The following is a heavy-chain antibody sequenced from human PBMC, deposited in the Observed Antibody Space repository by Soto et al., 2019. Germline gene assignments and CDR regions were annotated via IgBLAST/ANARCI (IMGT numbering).Heavy chain of an antibody. CDR2: INPNSGGT. CDR3: ARETLMGDNSMDV. J-gene: IGHJ6*03. Sequence: GASVKVSCKASGYTLTVYYMHWVRQSPGQGLEWMGWINPNSGGTNYAQKFQGWVTMTRDTSISTAYMELSRLRSDDTAVYYCARETLMGDNSMDVWGKGTTVTVS. V-gene: IGHV1-2*04. CDR1: GYTLTVYY. D-gene: IGHD3-16*01.